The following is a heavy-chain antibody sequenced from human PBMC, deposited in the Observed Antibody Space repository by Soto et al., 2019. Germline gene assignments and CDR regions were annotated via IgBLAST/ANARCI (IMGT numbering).Heavy chain of an antibody. CDR2: ISSSSSTI. CDR3: ARDLSHDYGVYYMDV. Sequence: GGSLRLSCAASGFTFSSYSMNWVRQAPGKGLEWVSYISSSSSTIYYADSVKGRFTISRDNAKNSLYLQMNSLRAEDTAVYYCARDLSHDYGVYYMDVWGKGTTVTVSS. V-gene: IGHV3-48*01. J-gene: IGHJ6*03. CDR1: GFTFSSYS. D-gene: IGHD4-17*01.